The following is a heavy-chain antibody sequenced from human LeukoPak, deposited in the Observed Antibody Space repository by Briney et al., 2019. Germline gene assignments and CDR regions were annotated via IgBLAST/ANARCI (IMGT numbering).Heavy chain of an antibody. CDR1: GGSISSGSYY. D-gene: IGHD6-6*01. J-gene: IGHJ3*02. V-gene: IGHV4-61*02. Sequence: SQTLSLTCTVPGGSISSGSYYWSWIRQPAGKGLEWIGRIYTSGSTNYNPSLKSRVTISVDTSKNQFSLKLSSVTAADTAVYYCARDRQGFDAFDIWGQGTMVTVSS. CDR3: ARDRQGFDAFDI. CDR2: IYTSGST.